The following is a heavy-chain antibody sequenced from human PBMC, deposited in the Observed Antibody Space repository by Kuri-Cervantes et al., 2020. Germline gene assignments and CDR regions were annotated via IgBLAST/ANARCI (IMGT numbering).Heavy chain of an antibody. D-gene: IGHD4-17*01. Sequence: GESLKISCAASGFTFSSYWMRWVRQAPGKGLVWVSRVSGDGSSTSYADSVKGRFTISRDNAKNTLYLQMNSLRAEDTAVYYCARDTVTTFRFSYYYYGMDVWGQGTTVTVSS. CDR1: GFTFSSYW. CDR2: VSGDGSST. J-gene: IGHJ6*02. CDR3: ARDTVTTFRFSYYYYGMDV. V-gene: IGHV3-74*01.